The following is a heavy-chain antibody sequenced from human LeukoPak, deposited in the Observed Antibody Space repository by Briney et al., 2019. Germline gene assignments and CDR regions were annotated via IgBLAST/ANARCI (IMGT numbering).Heavy chain of an antibody. D-gene: IGHD6-19*01. J-gene: IGHJ3*02. CDR2: ITPRSIDI. Sequence: GGSLRLSCAASGFSFSTYSMDWVRQAPGKGLEWVSTITPRSIDIYYADSMKGRFTISRDDAENSLYLQMNSLRVEDTAVYYCARDTSGWFRDIWGQGTMVTVSS. CDR1: GFSFSTYS. V-gene: IGHV3-21*01. CDR3: ARDTSGWFRDI.